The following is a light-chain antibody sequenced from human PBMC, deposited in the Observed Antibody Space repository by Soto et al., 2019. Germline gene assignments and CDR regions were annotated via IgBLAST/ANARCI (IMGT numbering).Light chain of an antibody. CDR2: EGS. Sequence: QSVLTQPASVSGSPGQSITISCTGTSSDVGSYKFVSWYQQHPVKAPKLMIYEGSKRPSGVSNRFSGSKSGKTASLTISGPPAEGGGEFLCCFYGGNSPLVFGGGTKVTVL. J-gene: IGLJ2*01. CDR1: SSDVGSYKF. V-gene: IGLV2-23*01. CDR3: CFYGGNSPLV.